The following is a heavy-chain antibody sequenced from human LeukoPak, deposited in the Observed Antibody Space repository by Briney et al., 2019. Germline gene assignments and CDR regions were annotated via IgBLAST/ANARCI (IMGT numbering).Heavy chain of an antibody. CDR1: GCSISSYY. D-gene: IGHD5-18*01. CDR3: ARLGWGSSTWRNGYSYDLNDY. V-gene: IGHV4-59*08. Sequence: SETLSLTCTVSGCSISSYYWNWIRQPPGKGLEWIGYIYYSGSTNYNPSLKSRVTISVDTSKNQFSLKLSSVTAADTAVYYCARLGWGSSTWRNGYSYDLNDYWGQGTLVTVSS. CDR2: IYYSGST. J-gene: IGHJ4*02.